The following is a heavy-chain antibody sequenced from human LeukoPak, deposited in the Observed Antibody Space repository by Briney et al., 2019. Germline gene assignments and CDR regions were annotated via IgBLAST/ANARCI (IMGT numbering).Heavy chain of an antibody. CDR3: ASWAGGNEPVASFDY. Sequence: ASVKVSCKPTGYSFTAYYIFWMRQAPGQGLACMGWINLYNGATKYAQRFQSRVTMTRDTSISTAHMELSRLRSDDTATYYCASWAGGNEPVASFDYWGQGTLVTVSS. CDR1: GYSFTAYY. D-gene: IGHD1-14*01. V-gene: IGHV1-2*02. CDR2: INLYNGAT. J-gene: IGHJ4*02.